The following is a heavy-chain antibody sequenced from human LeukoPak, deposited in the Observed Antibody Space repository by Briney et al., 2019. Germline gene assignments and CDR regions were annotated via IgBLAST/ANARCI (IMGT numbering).Heavy chain of an antibody. CDR1: GGSISSYY. CDR3: ARGNWNYGFFDY. J-gene: IGHJ4*02. V-gene: IGHV4-59*01. D-gene: IGHD1-7*01. Sequence: PSETLSLTCTVSGGSISSYYWSWIRQPPGKGLEWIGHIYYSGSTNYNPSLKSRVTISVDTSKNQFSLKLSSVTAADTAVYYCARGNWNYGFFDYWGQGTLVTVSS. CDR2: IYYSGST.